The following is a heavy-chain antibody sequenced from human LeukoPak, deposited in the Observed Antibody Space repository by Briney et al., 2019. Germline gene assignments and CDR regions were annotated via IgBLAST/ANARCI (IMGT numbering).Heavy chain of an antibody. V-gene: IGHV3-30*03. CDR2: ISYHGSNK. CDR1: GFTFSSYG. Sequence: GRSLRLSCAASGFTFSSYGMYWVRQASGKGLEWVAVISYHGSNKYYADSVKGRFTISRDNAKNSLYLQMNSLRAEDTAVYYCARWSRSSGWYAVHYFDYWGQGTLVTVSS. CDR3: ARWSRSSGWYAVHYFDY. J-gene: IGHJ4*02. D-gene: IGHD6-19*01.